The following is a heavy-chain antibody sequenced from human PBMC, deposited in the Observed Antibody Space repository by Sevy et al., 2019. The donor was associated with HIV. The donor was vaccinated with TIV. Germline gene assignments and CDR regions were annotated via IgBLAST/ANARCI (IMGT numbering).Heavy chain of an antibody. V-gene: IGHV3-53*01. CDR1: GFTVSSNY. D-gene: IGHD3-22*01. CDR2: IYSGGNT. J-gene: IGHJ3*02. CDR3: ARVSVYYYDSSGYYTTGNAFDI. Sequence: GGSLRLSCAASGFTVSSNYMSWVRQAPGKGLEWVSVIYSGGNTNYADSVKGRFTISRDNSKNTLYLQMNSLRAEDTAFYYCARVSVYYYDSSGYYTTGNAFDIWGQGTMLTVSS.